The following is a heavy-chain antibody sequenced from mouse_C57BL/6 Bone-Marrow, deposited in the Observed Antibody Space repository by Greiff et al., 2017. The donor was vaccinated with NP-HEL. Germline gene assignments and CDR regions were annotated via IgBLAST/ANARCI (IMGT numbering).Heavy chain of an antibody. CDR1: GYTFTSYW. CDR2: INPSSGYT. J-gene: IGHJ2*01. V-gene: IGHV1-7*01. D-gene: IGHD2-1*01. CDR3: ARYYGNHY. Sequence: QVQLQQSGAELAKPGASVKLSCKASGYTFTSYWMHWVKQRPGQGLEWIGYINPSSGYTKYNQKFKDKATLTADKSSRTAYMQLSSLTYEDSAVYYCARYYGNHYWGQGTTLTVSS.